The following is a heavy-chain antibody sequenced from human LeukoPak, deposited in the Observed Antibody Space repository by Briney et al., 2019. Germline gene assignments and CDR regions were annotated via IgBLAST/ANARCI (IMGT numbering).Heavy chain of an antibody. CDR3: ARRRDGYNEDFFDY. CDR1: GGSITSGTYY. Sequence: SETLSLTCTVSGGSITSGTYYWGWIRQPPGKGLEWIGNIYYSGSTHYNPSLKSRVTISVDTSRNQFSLKLSSVTAADTAVYYCARRRDGYNEDFFDYWGQGTLVTVSS. CDR2: IYYSGST. V-gene: IGHV4-39*01. D-gene: IGHD5-24*01. J-gene: IGHJ4*02.